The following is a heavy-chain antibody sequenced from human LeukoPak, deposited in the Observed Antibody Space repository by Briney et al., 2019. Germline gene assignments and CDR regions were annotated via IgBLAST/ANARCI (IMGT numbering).Heavy chain of an antibody. CDR1: GFTFSSYW. V-gene: IGHV3-74*01. CDR2: IHGDGSST. Sequence: GGSLRLSCAASGFTFSSYWMHWVRHAPGKGLVWVSRIHGDGSSTTYANSVKGRFTISRDNAKNTLYLQMNSLRAEDTAVYYCARGVGGDSRFDPWGQGTLVTVSS. J-gene: IGHJ5*02. CDR3: ARGVGGDSRFDP. D-gene: IGHD1-26*01.